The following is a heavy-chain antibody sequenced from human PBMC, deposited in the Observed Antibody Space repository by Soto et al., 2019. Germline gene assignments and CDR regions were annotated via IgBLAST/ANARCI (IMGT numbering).Heavy chain of an antibody. CDR2: INHSGST. CDR3: ARIYGSGSYPY. D-gene: IGHD3-10*01. CDR1: GGSFSGYY. V-gene: IGHV4-34*01. J-gene: IGHJ4*02. Sequence: SETLSLTCAVYGGSFSGYYWSWIRQPPGKGLEWIGEINHSGSTNYNPSLKSRVTISVDTSKDQFSLKLSSVTAADTAVYYCARIYGSGSYPYWGQGTLVTVSS.